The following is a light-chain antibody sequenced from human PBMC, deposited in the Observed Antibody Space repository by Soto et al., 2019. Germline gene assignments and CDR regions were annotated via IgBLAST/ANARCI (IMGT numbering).Light chain of an antibody. J-gene: IGLJ1*01. V-gene: IGLV1-44*01. CDR2: TTN. Sequence: QSVLTQPHAASGTPGQRVTISCSGGSSNTGTSSVHWFQQLPGTAPKLLISTTNQRPSGVPERFSGSKSGTSASLAISGLQSEDEADYYCAAWDDSLNGHVFGTGTKVTVL. CDR3: AAWDDSLNGHV. CDR1: SSNTGTSS.